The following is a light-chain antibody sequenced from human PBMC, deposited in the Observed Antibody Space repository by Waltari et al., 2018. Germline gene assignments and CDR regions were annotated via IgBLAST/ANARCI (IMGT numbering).Light chain of an antibody. J-gene: IGLJ3*02. CDR2: ETN. CDR3: GTWDSSMAVWL. V-gene: IGLV1-51*02. Sequence: QSVLTQPPSVSAFPGHKVTISCSGGPSTIGTNGVYWYRQLPGSVPELLIYETNGRPTGTPDRFSASKSGTSATLDITGLQPGDEADYYCGTWDSSMAVWLFGGGTKLIV. CDR1: PSTIGTNG.